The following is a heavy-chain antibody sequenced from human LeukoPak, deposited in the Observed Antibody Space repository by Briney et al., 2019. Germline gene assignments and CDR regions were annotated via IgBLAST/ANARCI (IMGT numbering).Heavy chain of an antibody. CDR2: IRSKAYGGTT. V-gene: IGHV3-49*04. Sequence: PGGSLRLSCTASGFTFGDYAMSWVRQAPGKGLEWVGFIRSKAYGGTTEHAASVKGRFTISRDDSKSIAYLQMNSLKTEDTAVYYCARDFSFEAGDYDFWSGYARGYFFDYWGQGTLVTVSS. CDR1: GFTFGDYA. CDR3: ARDFSFEAGDYDFWSGYARGYFFDY. J-gene: IGHJ4*02. D-gene: IGHD3-3*01.